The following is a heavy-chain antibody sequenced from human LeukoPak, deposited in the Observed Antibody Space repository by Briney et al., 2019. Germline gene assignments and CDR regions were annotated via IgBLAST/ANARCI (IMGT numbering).Heavy chain of an antibody. CDR1: GGSISSSSYY. V-gene: IGHV4-39*07. Sequence: SETLSLTCTVSGGSISSSSYYWGWIRQPPGKGLEWIGSIYYSGSTYYNPSLKSRVTISVDTSKNQFSLKLSSVTAADTAVYYCARLDYDILTGYFLFDYWGQGTLVTVSS. D-gene: IGHD3-9*01. CDR2: IYYSGST. J-gene: IGHJ4*02. CDR3: ARLDYDILTGYFLFDY.